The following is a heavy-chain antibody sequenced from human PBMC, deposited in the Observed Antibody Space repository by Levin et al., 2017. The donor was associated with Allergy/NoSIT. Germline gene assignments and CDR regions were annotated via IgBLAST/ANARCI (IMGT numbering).Heavy chain of an antibody. CDR1: GYSFSTYW. CDR3: ARQGVSGRYSGSQDY. V-gene: IGHV5-51*01. Sequence: KVSCKGSGYSFSTYWIAWVRQMPGKGLEWMGIIYPADSKTKYSPSFQGLVTISADKSISSAYLQWSSLKASDTAMYYCARQGVSGRYSGSQDYWGQGTLVTVSS. CDR2: IYPADSKT. D-gene: IGHD1-26*01. J-gene: IGHJ4*02.